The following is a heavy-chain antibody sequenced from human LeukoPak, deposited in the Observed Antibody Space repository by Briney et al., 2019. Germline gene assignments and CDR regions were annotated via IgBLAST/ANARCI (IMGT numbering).Heavy chain of an antibody. J-gene: IGHJ4*02. CDR1: GFTFRNYA. CDR2: ISAGASRT. CDR3: AREDDIAAAGPFDY. Sequence: GGSLRLSCAASGFTFRNYAMAWVRQAPGKGLEWVSGISAGASRTYYTDSVRGRFTISRDNSKNTLYLQMNSLRAEDTAVYYCAREDDIAAAGPFDYWGLGTLVTVSS. D-gene: IGHD6-13*01. V-gene: IGHV3-23*01.